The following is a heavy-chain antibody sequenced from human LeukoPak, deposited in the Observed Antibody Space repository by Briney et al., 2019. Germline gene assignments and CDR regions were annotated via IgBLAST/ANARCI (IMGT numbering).Heavy chain of an antibody. Sequence: GGSLRLSCAASGFTFSSYNMNWVRQAPGKGLEWVSSISSSSTYIYYADSLKGRFTISRDNAKNSLYLQMNSLRAEDTAVYYCARYNVDYDFWSGYPRRQDYGMDVWGQGTTVTVSS. CDR1: GFTFSSYN. V-gene: IGHV3-21*01. D-gene: IGHD3-3*01. CDR2: ISSSSTYI. CDR3: ARYNVDYDFWSGYPRRQDYGMDV. J-gene: IGHJ6*02.